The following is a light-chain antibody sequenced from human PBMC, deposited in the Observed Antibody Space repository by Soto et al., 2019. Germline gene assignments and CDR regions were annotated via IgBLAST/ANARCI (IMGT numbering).Light chain of an antibody. V-gene: IGLV2-14*03. Sequence: QSALTQPASVSGSPGQSITISCTGTSSDIGAYNYVSWYQQQPGKAPKLMIFDVSDRPSGVSNRFSGSKSGNTASLTISGLQPEDEASYFCSSYTSSLIPVFGGGTKLTVL. J-gene: IGLJ2*01. CDR3: SSYTSSLIPV. CDR2: DVS. CDR1: SSDIGAYNY.